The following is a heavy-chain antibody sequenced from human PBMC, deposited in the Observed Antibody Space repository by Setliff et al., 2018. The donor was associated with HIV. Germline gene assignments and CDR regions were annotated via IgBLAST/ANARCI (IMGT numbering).Heavy chain of an antibody. V-gene: IGHV1-69*05. CDR2: IIPIFGTA. D-gene: IGHD6-19*01. J-gene: IGHJ4*02. CDR1: GGTFSSYA. Sequence: ASVKVSCKASGGTFSSYAISWVRQAPGQGLEWMGGIIPIFGTANYAQKFQGRVTLTRDTSASTAYMELSSLRSEDTAIYYCARQSVSATFDSWGQGTLVTVSS. CDR3: ARQSVSATFDS.